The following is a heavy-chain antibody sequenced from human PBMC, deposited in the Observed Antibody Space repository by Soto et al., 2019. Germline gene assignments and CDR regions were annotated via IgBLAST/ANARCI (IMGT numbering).Heavy chain of an antibody. D-gene: IGHD6-13*01. CDR2: ISYDGSNK. CDR1: GFTFSSYG. Sequence: QVQLVESGGGVVQPGRSLRLSCAASGFTFSSYGMHWVRQAPGKGLEWVAVISYDGSNKYYADSVKGRFTISRDNSKNTLNLQMNSLRAEDTAVYYCAKEKGSSWPEYYFDYWGQGTLVTVSS. J-gene: IGHJ4*02. V-gene: IGHV3-30*18. CDR3: AKEKGSSWPEYYFDY.